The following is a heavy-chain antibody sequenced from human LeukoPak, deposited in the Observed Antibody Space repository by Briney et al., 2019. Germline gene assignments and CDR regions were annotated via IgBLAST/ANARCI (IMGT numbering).Heavy chain of an antibody. J-gene: IGHJ4*02. CDR3: AKVGLGGDILTGYYSAWYFDY. CDR2: ISCSGSHV. V-gene: IGHV3-21*04. CDR1: GFNFNYYN. Sequence: GGSLRLSCAASGFNFNYYNMNWVRQAPGKGLEWISSISCSGSHVYYADSVKGRFTISRDNAKNSLYLQMNSLRAEDTALYYCAKVGLGGDILTGYYSAWYFDYWGQGTLVTVSS. D-gene: IGHD3-9*01.